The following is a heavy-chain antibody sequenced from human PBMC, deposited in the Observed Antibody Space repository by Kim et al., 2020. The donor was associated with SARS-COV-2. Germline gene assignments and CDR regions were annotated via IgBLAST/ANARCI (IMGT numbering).Heavy chain of an antibody. J-gene: IGHJ3*01. Sequence: SETLSLTCSVSGASVTSSYYYWGWVRQTPGKWLEWIGSVYFGGATYYNPSLKSRAALSLDPSKNQFSLRLNSVTAADTAIYYCATSTKSYDFWSFFD. D-gene: IGHD3-3*01. CDR1: GASVTSSYYY. CDR2: VYFGGAT. CDR3: ATSTKSYDFWSFFD. V-gene: IGHV4-39*01.